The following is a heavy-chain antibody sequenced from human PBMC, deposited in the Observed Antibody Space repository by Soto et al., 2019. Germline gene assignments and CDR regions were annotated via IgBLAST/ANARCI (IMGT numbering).Heavy chain of an antibody. Sequence: QLQLQESGPGLVKPSETLSLTCTVSGGSISSSSYYWGWIRQPPGKGLEWIGSIYYSGSTYYNPSLKSRVTISVDTSKNQFSLKLSSVTAADTAVYYCARLAASLIAARPLVLRYYYGMDVWGQGTTVTVSS. CDR1: GGSISSSSYY. CDR2: IYYSGST. CDR3: ARLAASLIAARPLVLRYYYGMDV. V-gene: IGHV4-39*01. J-gene: IGHJ6*02. D-gene: IGHD6-6*01.